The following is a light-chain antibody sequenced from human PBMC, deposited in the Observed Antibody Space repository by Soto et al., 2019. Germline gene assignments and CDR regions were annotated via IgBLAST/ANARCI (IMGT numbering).Light chain of an antibody. CDR1: QSISRQ. J-gene: IGKJ1*01. CDR3: LQYQSYWT. CDR2: QAS. V-gene: IGKV1-5*03. Sequence: DIQMTQSPSTLSASVGDRVSITCRASQSISRQLAWYQQKPGKAPNLLIYQASNFETGLPSRFTGSGSGTEFTLTISSLQPDDLATYYGLQYQSYWTFGQGTKVEVK.